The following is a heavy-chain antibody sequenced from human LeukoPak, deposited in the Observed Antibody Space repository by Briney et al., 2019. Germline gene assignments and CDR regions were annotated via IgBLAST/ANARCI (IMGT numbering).Heavy chain of an antibody. CDR3: AKDRSLKFYYFDY. Sequence: GGSLRLSCAASGFTFTSYAMSWVRQAPGKGLEWVAAISGSGGSTYYADSVKGRFTISRDNSKNTLYLQMNSLRAEDTAVYYCAKDRSLKFYYFDYWGQGTLVTVSS. D-gene: IGHD6-19*01. CDR1: GFTFTSYA. CDR2: ISGSGGST. J-gene: IGHJ4*02. V-gene: IGHV3-23*01.